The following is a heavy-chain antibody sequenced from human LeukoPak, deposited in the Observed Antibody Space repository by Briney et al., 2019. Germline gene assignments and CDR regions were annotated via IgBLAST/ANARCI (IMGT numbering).Heavy chain of an antibody. D-gene: IGHD3-9*01. J-gene: IGHJ5*02. V-gene: IGHV4-59*12. CDR3: ARELRNFDWLSHNWFDP. CDR1: GGSISSYY. Sequence: PSETLSLTCTVSGGSISSYYWSWIRQPPGKGLEWIGYIYYSGSTNYNPSLKSRVTISVDTSKNQFSLKLSSVTAADTAVYYCARELRNFDWLSHNWFDPWGQGTLVTVSS. CDR2: IYYSGST.